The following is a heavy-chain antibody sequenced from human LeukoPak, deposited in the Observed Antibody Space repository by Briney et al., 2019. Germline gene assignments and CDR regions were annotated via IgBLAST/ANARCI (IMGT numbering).Heavy chain of an antibody. CDR3: ARGDSQFDP. Sequence: PSETLSLTCAVYAGSFSGYNWTWIRQPPGKGLEWIGRIYTSGSTNYNPSLKSRVTISVDTSKNQFSLKLSSVTAADTAVYYCARGDSQFDPWGQGTLVTVSS. V-gene: IGHV4-34*01. CDR2: IYTSGST. J-gene: IGHJ5*02. D-gene: IGHD3-22*01. CDR1: AGSFSGYN.